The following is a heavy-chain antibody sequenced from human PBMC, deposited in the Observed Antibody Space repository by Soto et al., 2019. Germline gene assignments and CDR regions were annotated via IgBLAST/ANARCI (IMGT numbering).Heavy chain of an antibody. D-gene: IGHD6-13*01. CDR3: TTDPPIAAAGNSY. Sequence: GGSLRLSCAASGFSFSNYGMTWVRQAPGKGLEWVGRIKSKTDGGTTDYAAPVKGRFTISRDDSKNTLYLQMNSLKTEDTAVYYCTTDPPIAAAGNSYWGQGTLVTVSS. V-gene: IGHV3-15*01. CDR1: GFSFSNYG. J-gene: IGHJ4*02. CDR2: IKSKTDGGTT.